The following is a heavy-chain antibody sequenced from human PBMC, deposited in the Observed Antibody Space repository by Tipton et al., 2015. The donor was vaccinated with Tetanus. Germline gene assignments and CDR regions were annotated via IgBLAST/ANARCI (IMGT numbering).Heavy chain of an antibody. D-gene: IGHD3-16*01. V-gene: IGHV5-51*01. Sequence: MQLVQSGAEVKKPGESLKISCKGSGYSFTSYWIGWVRQMPGKGLEWMRIIYPGDSDTRYSPSFQGQVTIPADKSISIAYLRWSSRKASGTAMYYWARRWGEGGLAASYAFDVWGQGTMVTVSS. CDR1: GYSFTSYW. J-gene: IGHJ3*01. CDR3: ARRWGEGGLAASYAFDV. CDR2: IYPGDSDT.